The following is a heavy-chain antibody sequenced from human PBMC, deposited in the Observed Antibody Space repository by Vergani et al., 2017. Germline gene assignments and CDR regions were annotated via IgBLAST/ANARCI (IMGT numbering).Heavy chain of an antibody. CDR1: GFTFSSYA. CDR3: ARRSTWGSYYYGMDV. V-gene: IGHV3-23*01. D-gene: IGHD1-26*01. CDR2: ISGSGGST. J-gene: IGHJ6*02. Sequence: EVQLLESGGGLVQPGGSLRLSCAASGFTFSSYAMSWVRPAPGKGLEWVSAISGSGGSTYYADSVKGRFTSSRDNSKNTLYLQMNSLRAEDTAVYYCARRSTWGSYYYGMDVWGQGTTVTVSS.